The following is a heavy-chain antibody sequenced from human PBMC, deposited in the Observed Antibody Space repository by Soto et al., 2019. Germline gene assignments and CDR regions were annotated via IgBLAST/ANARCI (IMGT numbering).Heavy chain of an antibody. CDR1: GFTFSDYY. D-gene: IGHD3-22*01. CDR2: ISSSSSYT. CDR3: ARGDYYDSSGGANSFDI. V-gene: IGHV3-11*06. J-gene: IGHJ3*02. Sequence: GSLRLSCAASGFTFSDYYMSWIRQAPGKGLEWVSYISSSSSYTNYADSVKGRFTISRDNAKNSLYLQMNSLRAEDTAVYYCARGDYYDSSGGANSFDIWGQGTMVTVSS.